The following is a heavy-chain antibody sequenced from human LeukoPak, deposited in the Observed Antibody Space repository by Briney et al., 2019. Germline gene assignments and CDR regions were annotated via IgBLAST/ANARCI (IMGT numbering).Heavy chain of an antibody. J-gene: IGHJ6*02. Sequence: SETLSLTCTVSGGSISSSSYYWGWIRQPPGKGLEWIGSIYYSGSTYYNPSLKSRVTISVDTSKNQFSLKLSSVTAADTAVYYCARVSYSSSILYYYYGMDVWGQGTTVTVSS. CDR1: GGSISSSSYY. CDR2: IYYSGST. CDR3: ARVSYSSSILYYYYGMDV. D-gene: IGHD6-13*01. V-gene: IGHV4-39*07.